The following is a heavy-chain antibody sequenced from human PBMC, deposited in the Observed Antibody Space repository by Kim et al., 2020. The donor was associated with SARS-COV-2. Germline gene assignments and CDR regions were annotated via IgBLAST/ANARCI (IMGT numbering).Heavy chain of an antibody. CDR2: INPSGGST. V-gene: IGHV1-46*01. Sequence: ASVKVSCKASGYTFTSYYMHWVRQAPGQGLEWMGIINPSGGSTSYAQKFQGRVTMTRDTSTSTVYMELSSLRSEDTAVYYCARSHREVDSYYYGMDVWGQGTTVTVSS. J-gene: IGHJ6*02. D-gene: IGHD3-22*01. CDR3: ARSHREVDSYYYGMDV. CDR1: GYTFTSYY.